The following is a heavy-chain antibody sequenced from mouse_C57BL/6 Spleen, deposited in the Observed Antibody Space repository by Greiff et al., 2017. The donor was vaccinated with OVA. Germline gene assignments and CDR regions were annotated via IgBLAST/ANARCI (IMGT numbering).Heavy chain of an antibody. CDR1: GYTFTSYW. V-gene: IGHV1-53*01. CDR2: IIPRNGGT. J-gene: IGHJ1*03. D-gene: IGHD4-1*01. CDR3: AKGGDWERYFDV. Sequence: VQLQQPGTELVKPGASVKLSCKASGYTFTSYWMHWVKQRPGQGLEWIGNIIPRNGGTNYNEKFKSKATLTVDTYSSTAYMQLSSLTSEDSAVYYCAKGGDWERYFDVWGTGTTVTVSS.